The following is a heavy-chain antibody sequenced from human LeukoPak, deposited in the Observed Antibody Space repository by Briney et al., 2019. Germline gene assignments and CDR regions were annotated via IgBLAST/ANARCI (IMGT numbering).Heavy chain of an antibody. D-gene: IGHD5-18*01. Sequence: SETLSLTCAVYGGSFNGYYWSWIRQPPGKGLEWIGEINHSGSTNYNPSLKSRVTISVDTSKNQFSLKLSSVTAADTAVYYCARGKYSYGLGFDYWGQGTLVTVSS. CDR1: GGSFNGYY. CDR2: INHSGST. V-gene: IGHV4-34*01. J-gene: IGHJ4*02. CDR3: ARGKYSYGLGFDY.